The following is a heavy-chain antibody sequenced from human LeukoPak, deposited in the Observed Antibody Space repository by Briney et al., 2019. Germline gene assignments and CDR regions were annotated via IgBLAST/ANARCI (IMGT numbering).Heavy chain of an antibody. CDR1: GGSISSSSYY. V-gene: IGHV4-39*01. J-gene: IGHJ4*02. D-gene: IGHD6-13*01. CDR2: IYYSGST. Sequence: PSETLSLTCTVSGGSISSSSYYWGWIRQPPGKGLEWIGSIYYSGSTYYNPSLKSRVTISVDTSKNQFFLKLSSVTAADTAVYYCATIAAAGKGGVDYWGQGTLVTVSS. CDR3: ATIAAAGKGGVDY.